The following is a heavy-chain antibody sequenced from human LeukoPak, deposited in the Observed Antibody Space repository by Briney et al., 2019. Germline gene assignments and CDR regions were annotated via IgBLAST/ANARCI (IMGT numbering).Heavy chain of an antibody. Sequence: GGSLRLSCAVSGFTFSSYWMSWVRQTPGKGLEWVANIKQDGSEKYYLDSVKGRFTISRDNAKNSLYLQMNNLRAEDTAVYYCARAGRGYSYGQVLIWGQGTMVTVSS. J-gene: IGHJ3*02. CDR1: GFTFSSYW. V-gene: IGHV3-7*01. D-gene: IGHD5-18*01. CDR2: IKQDGSEK. CDR3: ARAGRGYSYGQVLI.